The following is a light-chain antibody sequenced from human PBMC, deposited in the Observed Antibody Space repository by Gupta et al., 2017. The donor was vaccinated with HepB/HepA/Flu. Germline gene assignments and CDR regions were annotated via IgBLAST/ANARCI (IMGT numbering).Light chain of an antibody. J-gene: IGKJ5*01. Sequence: DIQITQSPSSLSASVGDRVTITCRASQSITTYLNWYQQKPGKAPNVLIYAASTLQSGVPSRFSGSGSGSDFTLTISSLQPEDSATYYCQQTDSTPITFGQGTRLEIK. CDR1: QSITTY. V-gene: IGKV1-39*01. CDR2: AAS. CDR3: QQTDSTPIT.